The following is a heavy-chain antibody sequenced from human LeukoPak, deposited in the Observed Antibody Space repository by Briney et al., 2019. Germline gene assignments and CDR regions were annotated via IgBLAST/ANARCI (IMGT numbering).Heavy chain of an antibody. J-gene: IGHJ4*02. Sequence: GGSLRLSCAASGFTFSSYSMNWVRQAPGKGLELVSSISSSSSYIYYADSVKGRFTISRDNAKNSLYLQMNSLRAEDTAVYYCARDHSAHLWSWYWGQGTLVTVSS. CDR3: ARDHSAHLWSWY. CDR1: GFTFSSYS. CDR2: ISSSSSYI. V-gene: IGHV3-21*01. D-gene: IGHD3-10*01.